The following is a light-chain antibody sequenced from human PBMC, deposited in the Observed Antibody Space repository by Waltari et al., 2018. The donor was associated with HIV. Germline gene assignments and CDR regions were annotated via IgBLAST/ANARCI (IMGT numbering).Light chain of an antibody. J-gene: IGLJ2*01. CDR2: NDD. CDR3: GAWDDGLNGVI. CDR1: DSHIGSHA. V-gene: IGLV1-36*01. Sequence: QSVLTQSPSVSAAPGQSVTISCSGSDSHIGSHAVTWYQQFPGKPPRLLVYNDDRSLSGVSDRLSAAKSGTSASLAINDLQYEHESHYYCGAWDDGLNGVIFGGGPKVTVL.